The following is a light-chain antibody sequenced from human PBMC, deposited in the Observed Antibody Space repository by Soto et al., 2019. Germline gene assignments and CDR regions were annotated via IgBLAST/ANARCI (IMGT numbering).Light chain of an antibody. Sequence: DIQMTQSPSTLSASVGDRVTITCRASQSISNWLAWYQQRPGKAPKLLIYHASSLESGVPSRFSGSGSGTEFTLNISSLQPDDFATYYCQQYNRYWTFGQRTKVDIX. V-gene: IGKV1-5*01. CDR2: HAS. J-gene: IGKJ1*01. CDR1: QSISNW. CDR3: QQYNRYWT.